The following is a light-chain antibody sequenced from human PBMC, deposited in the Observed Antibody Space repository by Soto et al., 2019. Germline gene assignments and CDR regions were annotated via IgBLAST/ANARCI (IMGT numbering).Light chain of an antibody. V-gene: IGKV1-33*01. CDR1: QGVGTD. CDR3: QQYDSIPRT. Sequence: DIQMTQSPSSLSASVGDRVTFTCRASQGVGTDFNWYQQRPGRGPKLMIYDASTPESGVPSRFSGSGSGTIFTFTINRILPADFATYYCQQYDSIPRTFGQGTRVEVK. J-gene: IGKJ1*01. CDR2: DAS.